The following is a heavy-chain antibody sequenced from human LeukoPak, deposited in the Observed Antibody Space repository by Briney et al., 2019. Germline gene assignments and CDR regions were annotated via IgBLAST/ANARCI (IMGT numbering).Heavy chain of an antibody. J-gene: IGHJ4*02. V-gene: IGHV3-7*02. CDR2: INQDGSEK. CDR1: GFTFSSYA. D-gene: IGHD3-9*01. Sequence: GGSLRLSCAASGFTFSSYAMHWVRQAPGKGLEWVANINQDGSEKYYVDSVKGRFTISRDNAKNSLYLQMNSLRAEDTAVYYCARVDWYKFDYWGQGTLVTVSS. CDR3: ARVDWYKFDY.